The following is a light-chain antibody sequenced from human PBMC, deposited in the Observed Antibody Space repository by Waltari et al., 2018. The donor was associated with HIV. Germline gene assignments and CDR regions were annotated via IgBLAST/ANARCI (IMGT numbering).Light chain of an antibody. J-gene: IGKJ1*01. CDR2: ATS. CDR3: QQSYSTPSWT. V-gene: IGKV1-39*01. Sequence: DIQLTQSPSSLSASVGDRVTITCRASKTISRYLNWYQQKPGEAPKVLIYATSSLQSGVPSRFSGSVFGTDFTLTISSLQVEDFATYYCQQSYSTPSWTFGQGAKVEMK. CDR1: KTISRY.